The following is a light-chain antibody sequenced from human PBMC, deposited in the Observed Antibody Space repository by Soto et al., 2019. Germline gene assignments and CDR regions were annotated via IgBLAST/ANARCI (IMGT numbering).Light chain of an antibody. J-gene: IGLJ2*01. V-gene: IGLV4-69*01. Sequence: QAVLTQSPSASASLGASVKLTCTLSSGHSNYAIAWHQQRPEKGPRYLMKLNSDGSHSKGDGIPDRFSGSISGAERYLTISSLQSEDEADYYCQTWGTGIQVIGGGTKVTVL. CDR2: LNSDGSH. CDR1: SGHSNYA. CDR3: QTWGTGIQV.